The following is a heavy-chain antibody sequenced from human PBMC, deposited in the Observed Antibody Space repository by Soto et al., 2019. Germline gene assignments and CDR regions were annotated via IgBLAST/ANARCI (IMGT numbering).Heavy chain of an antibody. CDR2: IYYSGST. J-gene: IGHJ4*02. Sequence: SETLSLTCTVSGGSISSSSYYWGWIRQPPGKGLEWIGSIYYSGSTYYNPSLKSRVTISVDTSKNQFSLKLSSVTAADTAVYYCARGVAVAGDFDYWGQGTLVTVSS. V-gene: IGHV4-39*01. CDR3: ARGVAVAGDFDY. D-gene: IGHD6-19*01. CDR1: GGSISSSSYY.